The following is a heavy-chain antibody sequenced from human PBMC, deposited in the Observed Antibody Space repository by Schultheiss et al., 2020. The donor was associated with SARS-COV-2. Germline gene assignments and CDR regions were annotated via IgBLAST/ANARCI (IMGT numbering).Heavy chain of an antibody. J-gene: IGHJ4*02. CDR3: ARQLSSGWYGYYFDY. V-gene: IGHV4-31*11. CDR1: GGSISSGGYS. Sequence: SETLSLTCAVSGGSISSGGYSWSWIRQHPGKGLEWIGYIYYSGSTYYNPSLKSRVTISVDTSKNQFSLKLSSVTAADTAVYYCARQLSSGWYGYYFDYWGQGTLVTVSS. CDR2: IYYSGST. D-gene: IGHD6-19*01.